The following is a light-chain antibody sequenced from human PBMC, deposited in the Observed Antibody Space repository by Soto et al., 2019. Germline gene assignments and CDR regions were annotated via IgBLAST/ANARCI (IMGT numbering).Light chain of an antibody. CDR2: GAS. CDR1: QNIGMS. Sequence: DIQMTQSPSSLSASVGDRVASTCRAGQNIGMSLNWFPQKPGKAPKLLIYGASALQCGVPTRFSGSESGTDFALTITSLQPEDFPTYYCRHSYNVPRTFGQGTRLDIK. CDR3: RHSYNVPRT. V-gene: IGKV1-39*01. J-gene: IGKJ1*01.